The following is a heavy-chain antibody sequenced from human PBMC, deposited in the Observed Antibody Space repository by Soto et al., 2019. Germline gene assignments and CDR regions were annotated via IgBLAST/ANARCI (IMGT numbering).Heavy chain of an antibody. D-gene: IGHD1-26*01. CDR1: GFTFSSYA. V-gene: IGHV3-30-3*01. CDR3: AREETGAADY. CDR2: ISHDGSNK. Sequence: GGSLRLSCAASGFTFSSYAMHWVRQAPGKWLEWVALISHDGSNKNYADSVKGRFTISGDNSKNTLYLQMNSLRADDTAVYYCAREETGAADYWGQGXLVTVYS. J-gene: IGHJ4*02.